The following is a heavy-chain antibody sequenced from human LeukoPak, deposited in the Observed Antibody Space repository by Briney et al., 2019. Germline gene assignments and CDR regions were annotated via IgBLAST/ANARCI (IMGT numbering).Heavy chain of an antibody. CDR1: GFTVSNTY. CDR3: AREREAARSAFDI. CDR2: IFSGGAT. V-gene: IGHV3-53*01. D-gene: IGHD1-26*01. J-gene: IGHJ3*02. Sequence: GGSLRLSCAASGFTVSNTYMSWVRQAPGKGLEWVSVIFSGGATYYADSVKGRFTMSRDNSKKMLYLQMNSLKVEDTAVYYCAREREAARSAFDIWGQGTLVTVSS.